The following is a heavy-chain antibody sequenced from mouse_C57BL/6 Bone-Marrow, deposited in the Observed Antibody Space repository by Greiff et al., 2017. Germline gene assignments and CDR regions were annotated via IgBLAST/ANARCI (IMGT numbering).Heavy chain of an antibody. CDR1: GFSFTSYG. J-gene: IGHJ1*03. CDR2: IWRGGRT. D-gene: IGHD2-4*01. CDR3: AKNRLYDYDWYFDV. V-gene: IGHV2-5*01. Sequence: QVQLKQSGPGLVQPSQRLSITCTVSGFSFTSYGVHWVRQSPGKGLEWLGVIWRGGRTDYNAAFLSRLSITKDNPKSQVFYKLNSRQADDTAIDYCAKNRLYDYDWYFDVWGTGTTLTVSS.